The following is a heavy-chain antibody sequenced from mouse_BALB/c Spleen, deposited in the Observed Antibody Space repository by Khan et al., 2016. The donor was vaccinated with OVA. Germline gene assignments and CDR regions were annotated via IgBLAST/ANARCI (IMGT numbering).Heavy chain of an antibody. CDR2: ISTYYGDT. CDR3: VRGSGAYRYAY. D-gene: IGHD1-3*01. Sequence: QQSGAELVRPGVSVKISCKGSGYTFYDFVMHWVKQSHAKSLEWIGVISTYYGDTTHNQKFNGKATMTVDTSSSTAYMELARLTSEESAIYDSVRGSGAYRYAYWGQGTTVTVSA. CDR1: GYTFYDFV. J-gene: IGHJ3*01. V-gene: IGHV1S137*01.